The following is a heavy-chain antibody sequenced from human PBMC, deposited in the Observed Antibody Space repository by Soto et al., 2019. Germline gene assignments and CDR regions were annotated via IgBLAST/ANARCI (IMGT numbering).Heavy chain of an antibody. CDR1: GFTVGSNY. V-gene: IGHV3-66*01. D-gene: IGHD4-17*01. CDR3: ARSYGDYIWRWFDP. J-gene: IGHJ5*02. CDR2: LYSAGYS. Sequence: EEQLVESGGGLVQPGGSLRLSYAASGFTVGSNYMSWVRQAPGKGREWVSILYSAGYSYYSDSVNGRFTVSRDNSNNTLYLEMNHLRAEDSGVYYCARSYGDYIWRWFDPWGQGTLVTVSS.